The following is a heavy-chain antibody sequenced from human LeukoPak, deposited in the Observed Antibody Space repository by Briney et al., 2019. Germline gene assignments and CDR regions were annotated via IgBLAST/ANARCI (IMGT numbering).Heavy chain of an antibody. J-gene: IGHJ6*02. CDR2: MNPNSGGT. Sequence: ASVKVSCKASAYPFTIYDINWVRQATGQGFEWMGWMNPNSGGTVYALKFQGRVSMTRDTSISTAYMELSSLRSEDTAVYYCARGSIITFGGVRHYGMDVWGQGTTVTVSS. D-gene: IGHD3-16*01. V-gene: IGHV1-8*01. CDR1: AYPFTIYD. CDR3: ARGSIITFGGVRHYGMDV.